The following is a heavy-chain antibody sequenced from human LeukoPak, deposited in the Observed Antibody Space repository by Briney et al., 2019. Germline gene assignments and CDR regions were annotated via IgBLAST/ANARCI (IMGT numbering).Heavy chain of an antibody. CDR2: INPNSGGT. CDR3: ARGSYDSSDFEYFHH. Sequence: ASVKVSCKASGYIFTGYYMHWVRQAPGQGLQWMGWINPNSGGTNYAQKFQGRVTMTRDTSISTAYMELNRLRSDDTAVYYCARGSYDSSDFEYFHHWGQGTLVTVSS. D-gene: IGHD3-22*01. V-gene: IGHV1-2*02. CDR1: GYIFTGYY. J-gene: IGHJ1*01.